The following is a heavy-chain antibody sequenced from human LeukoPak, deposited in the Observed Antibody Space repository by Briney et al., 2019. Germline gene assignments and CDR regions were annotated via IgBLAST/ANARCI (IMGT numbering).Heavy chain of an antibody. V-gene: IGHV3-64*01. CDR2: IYNNGGST. J-gene: IGHJ4*02. CDR1: GFTFSNYA. D-gene: IGHD2-21*02. CDR3: ARDGAYCGGDCYPTFDFDY. Sequence: GGSLRLSCAASGFTFSNYAMHWVRQAPGKGLEQVSVIYNNGGSTYYANSVKGRFTISRDNSKNTLYLQMGSLRAEDMAVYYCARDGAYCGGDCYPTFDFDYWGQGTLVTVSS.